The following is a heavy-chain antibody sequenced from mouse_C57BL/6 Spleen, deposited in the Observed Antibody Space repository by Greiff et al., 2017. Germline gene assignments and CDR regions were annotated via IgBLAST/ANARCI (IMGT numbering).Heavy chain of an antibody. CDR2: IHPNSGST. V-gene: IGHV1-64*01. D-gene: IGHD1-1*01. CDR1: GYTFTSYW. Sequence: QVQLQQPGAELVKPGASVKLSCKASGYTFTSYWMHWVKQRPGQGLEWIGMIHPNSGSTNYNEKFKSKATLTVDKSSSTSYMQLSSLTSEDSDVYYWARAATVGFAYWGQGTLVTVSA. J-gene: IGHJ3*01. CDR3: ARAATVGFAY.